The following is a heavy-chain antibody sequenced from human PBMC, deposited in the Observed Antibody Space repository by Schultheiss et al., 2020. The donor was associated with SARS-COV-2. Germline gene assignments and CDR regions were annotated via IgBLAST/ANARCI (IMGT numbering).Heavy chain of an antibody. D-gene: IGHD6-6*01. Sequence: ASVKVSCKASGYTFTGYYMHWVRQAPGQGLEWMGWINPNSGGTNYAQKFQGRVTMTRDTSINRVYMELSSLRSEDTAVYYCARSGSSSSSFDYWGQGTLVTVSS. J-gene: IGHJ4*02. CDR1: GYTFTGYY. V-gene: IGHV1-2*02. CDR3: ARSGSSSSSFDY. CDR2: INPNSGGT.